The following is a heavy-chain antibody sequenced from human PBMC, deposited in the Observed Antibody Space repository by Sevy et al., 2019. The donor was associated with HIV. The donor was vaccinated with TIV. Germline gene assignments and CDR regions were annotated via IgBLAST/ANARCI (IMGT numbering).Heavy chain of an antibody. CDR2: IYAGDSDT. D-gene: IGHD1-26*01. J-gene: IGHJ4*02. CDR3: ARTRIVGSTTRDFDF. CDR1: GYSFPNFW. Sequence: GESLKISCKGSGYSFPNFWIGWVRQMPGKGLEWMGIIYAGDSDTRYSPSFQGQVTMSADKSISTAYLQGSSLRASDTATYYCARTRIVGSTTRDFDFWGQGALVTVSS. V-gene: IGHV5-51*01.